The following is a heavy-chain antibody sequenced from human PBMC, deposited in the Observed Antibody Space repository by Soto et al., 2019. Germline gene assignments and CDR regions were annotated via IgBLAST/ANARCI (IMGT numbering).Heavy chain of an antibody. CDR3: ARRAVGWFDP. J-gene: IGHJ5*02. Sequence: SETLSLTCTVSGGSISSYYWSWIRQPPGKGLEWIGYTYYSGSTNYNPSLESRVTISVDTSKNQFSLKLSSVTAADTAVYYCARRAVGWFDPWGQGTLVTVSS. D-gene: IGHD6-19*01. V-gene: IGHV4-59*01. CDR2: TYYSGST. CDR1: GGSISSYY.